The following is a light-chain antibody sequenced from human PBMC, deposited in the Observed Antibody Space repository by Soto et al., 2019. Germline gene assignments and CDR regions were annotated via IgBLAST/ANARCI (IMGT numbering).Light chain of an antibody. CDR3: HQYGSSPLT. V-gene: IGKV3-20*01. CDR2: GAS. Sequence: EIVLTQSPGTLSLSPGERATLTCRASQSVTSNFLAWYQQKPGQAPRLLMYGASSRATGIPDRFSGSGSGIEFTLTISRLEPEDFALYYCHQYGSSPLTFGPGTKVDIK. J-gene: IGKJ3*01. CDR1: QSVTSNF.